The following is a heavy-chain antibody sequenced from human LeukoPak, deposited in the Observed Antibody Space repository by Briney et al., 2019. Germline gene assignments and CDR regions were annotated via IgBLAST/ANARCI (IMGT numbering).Heavy chain of an antibody. J-gene: IGHJ5*02. CDR1: GGSISSYY. CDR3: ARATGWFDP. CDR2: IYYSGST. D-gene: IGHD1-1*01. Sequence: PSETLSLTRTVSGGSISSYYWSWIRQPPGKGLEWIGYIYYSGSTNYNPSLKSRVTISVDTSKNQFSLKLSSVTAADTAVYYCARATGWFDPWGQGTLVTVSS. V-gene: IGHV4-59*01.